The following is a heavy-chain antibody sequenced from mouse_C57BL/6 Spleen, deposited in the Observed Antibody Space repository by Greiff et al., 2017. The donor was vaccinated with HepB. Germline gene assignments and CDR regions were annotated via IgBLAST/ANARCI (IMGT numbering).Heavy chain of an antibody. CDR1: GYTFTDYE. D-gene: IGHD2-4*01. Sequence: QVQLQQSGAELVRPGASVTLSCKASGYTFTDYEMHWVKQTPVHGLKWIGAIDPDTGGTAYNQKFKGKAILTADKSSSTAYMELRSLTSEDAAVYYCTSDYDYLYFDYWGKGTTLTVSS. CDR3: TSDYDYLYFDY. CDR2: IDPDTGGT. V-gene: IGHV1-15*01. J-gene: IGHJ2*01.